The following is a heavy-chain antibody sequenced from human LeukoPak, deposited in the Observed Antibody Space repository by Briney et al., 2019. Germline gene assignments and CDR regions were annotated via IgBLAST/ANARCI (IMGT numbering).Heavy chain of an antibody. V-gene: IGHV3-53*01. D-gene: IGHD2-8*02. CDR1: GFTVSSIY. CDR3: ARYWVGYGMDV. J-gene: IGHJ6*02. CDR2: IYSGGST. Sequence: QPGGSLRLSCAASGFTVSSIYMSWVRQAPGKGLEWVSVIYSGGSTYYADSVKGRFTISRDNSKNTLYLQMNSLRAEDTAVYYCARYWVGYGMDVWGQGTTVTVSS.